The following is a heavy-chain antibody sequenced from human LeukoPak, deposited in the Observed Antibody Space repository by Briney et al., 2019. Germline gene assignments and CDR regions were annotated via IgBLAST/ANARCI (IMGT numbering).Heavy chain of an antibody. Sequence: SETLSLTCTVSGGSISSSSYYWSWIRQPPGKGLEWIGEINHSGSTNYNPSLKSRVTISVDTSKNQFSLKLSSVTAADTAVYYCARKDIVVAFDPWGQGTLVTVSS. CDR3: ARKDIVVAFDP. J-gene: IGHJ5*02. D-gene: IGHD2-15*01. V-gene: IGHV4-39*07. CDR2: INHSGST. CDR1: GGSISSSSYY.